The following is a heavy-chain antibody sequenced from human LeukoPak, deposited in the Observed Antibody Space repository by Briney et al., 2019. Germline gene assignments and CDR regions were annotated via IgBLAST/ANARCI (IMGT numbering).Heavy chain of an antibody. J-gene: IGHJ4*02. D-gene: IGHD5-24*01. V-gene: IGHV1-69*04. CDR3: AREDVEMATTKGYDY. Sequence: ASVKVSCKASGGTFSSYAISWVRQAPGQGLEWMGRIIPILGIANYAQKFQGRVTITADKSTSTAYMELSSLRSEDTAVYYCAREDVEMATTKGYDYWGQGTLVTVSS. CDR1: GGTFSSYA. CDR2: IIPILGIA.